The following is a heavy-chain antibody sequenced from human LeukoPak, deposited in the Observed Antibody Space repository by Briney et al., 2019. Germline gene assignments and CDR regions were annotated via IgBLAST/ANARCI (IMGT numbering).Heavy chain of an antibody. CDR3: AREGGFYRPLDY. Sequence: WETLSLTCGVSGGSVSSTNWWTWIRQPPGRVLEWIGEVHLDGRTNFNPSLKSRLTMSVDLSENHVSLKLTSVTAADTAVYYCAREGGFYRPLDYSGQGTLVTVSS. D-gene: IGHD6-25*01. CDR2: VHLDGRT. J-gene: IGHJ4*02. CDR1: GGSVSSTNW. V-gene: IGHV4-4*02.